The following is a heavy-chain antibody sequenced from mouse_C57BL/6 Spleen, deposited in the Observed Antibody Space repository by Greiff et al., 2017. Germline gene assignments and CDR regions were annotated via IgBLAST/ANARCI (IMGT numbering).Heavy chain of an antibody. CDR2: INPNNGGT. Sequence: VQLQQSGPELVKPGASVKIPCKASGYTFTDYNMDWVKQSHGKSLEWIGDINPNNGGTIYNQKFKGKATLTVDKSSSTAYMELRSLTSEDTAVYYCAREGVYDYDKGYYAMDYWGQGTSVTVSS. J-gene: IGHJ4*01. D-gene: IGHD2-4*01. CDR1: GYTFTDYN. CDR3: AREGVYDYDKGYYAMDY. V-gene: IGHV1-18*01.